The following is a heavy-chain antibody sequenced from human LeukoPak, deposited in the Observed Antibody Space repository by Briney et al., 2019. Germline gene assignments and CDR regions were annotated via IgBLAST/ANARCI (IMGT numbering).Heavy chain of an antibody. CDR2: IQADGNDK. J-gene: IGHJ4*02. Sequence: PGGSLRLSCAASGFIFNEYGMHWVRQAPGKGLEWVALIQADGNDKYYVDSVKGRFTVSRDNSKNTLYLQLNSLRAEDTALYYCAKRDKTTEFDYWGQGTLVTVSS. V-gene: IGHV3-30*02. CDR3: AKRDKTTEFDY. CDR1: GFIFNEYG. D-gene: IGHD1-1*01.